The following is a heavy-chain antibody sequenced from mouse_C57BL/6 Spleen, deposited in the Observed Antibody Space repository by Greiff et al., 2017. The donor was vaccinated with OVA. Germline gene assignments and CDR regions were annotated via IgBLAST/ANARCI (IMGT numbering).Heavy chain of an antibody. CDR3: ASGDPLY. Sequence: VKLQESGAELARPGASVKMSCKASGYTFTSYTMHWVKQRPGQGLEWIGYINPSSGYTKYNQKFKDKATLTADKSSSTAYMQLSSLTSEDSAVYYCASGDPLYWGQGTTLTVSS. CDR1: GYTFTSYT. J-gene: IGHJ2*01. D-gene: IGHD3-3*01. V-gene: IGHV1-4*01. CDR2: INPSSGYT.